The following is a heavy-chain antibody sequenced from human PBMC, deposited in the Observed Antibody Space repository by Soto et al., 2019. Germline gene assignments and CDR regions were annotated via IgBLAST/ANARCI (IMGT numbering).Heavy chain of an antibody. V-gene: IGHV3-23*01. CDR3: ARLYSRAYDI. CDR2: VTAGGDNT. Sequence: EVQLLESGGGLVQPGGSLRLSCAASGFTFSSYAMTWVRQTPGQGLRWVSTVTAGGDNTYHADSVKGRFTIYRDTSKNTLYLQMNSLRVEVTAIYHCARLYSRAYDIWGQGTMVTVSS. J-gene: IGHJ3*02. CDR1: GFTFSSYA. D-gene: IGHD2-15*01.